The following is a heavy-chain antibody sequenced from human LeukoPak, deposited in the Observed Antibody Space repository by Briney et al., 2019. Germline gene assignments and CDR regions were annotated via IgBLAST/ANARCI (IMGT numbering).Heavy chain of an antibody. CDR2: IIPIFGTA. D-gene: IGHD6-13*01. J-gene: IGHJ6*03. Sequence: ASVKVSCKASGGTFSSYAISWVRQAPRQGLEWMGGIIPIFGTANYAQKFQRRVTITTDESTSTAYMELSSLRSEDTAVYYCARRNSAAPPGYYYYYMDVWGKGTTVTVSS. V-gene: IGHV1-69*05. CDR3: ARRNSAAPPGYYYYYMDV. CDR1: GGTFSSYA.